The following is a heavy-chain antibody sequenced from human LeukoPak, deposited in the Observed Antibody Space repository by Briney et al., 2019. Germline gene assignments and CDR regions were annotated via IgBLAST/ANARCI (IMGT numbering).Heavy chain of an antibody. V-gene: IGHV4-30-2*01. CDR2: INHSGST. Sequence: SQTLSLTCTVSGGSISSGGYYWSWIRQPPGKGLEWIEEINHSGSTNYNPSLKSRVTISVDTSKNQFSLKLSSVTAADTAVYYCARRDVLLGSSWSRVLTNWFDPWGQGTLVTVSS. CDR3: ARRDVLLGSSWSRVLTNWFDP. CDR1: GGSISSGGYY. D-gene: IGHD6-13*01. J-gene: IGHJ5*02.